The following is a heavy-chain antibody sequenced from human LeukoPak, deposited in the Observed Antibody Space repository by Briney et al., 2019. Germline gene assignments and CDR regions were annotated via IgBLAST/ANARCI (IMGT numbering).Heavy chain of an antibody. V-gene: IGHV3-23*01. CDR2: ISPSSGT. J-gene: IGHJ6*02. D-gene: IGHD2-2*02. Sequence: GSLRLSCAASGFTFSSYAMRWVRQAPGKGLEWVSAISPSSGTFYADSVKGRFTISRDNSKNTLYLQMNSLRAEDTAVYYCARDRLVVVPAAISDQYYGMDVWGQGTTVTVSS. CDR1: GFTFSSYA. CDR3: ARDRLVVVPAAISDQYYGMDV.